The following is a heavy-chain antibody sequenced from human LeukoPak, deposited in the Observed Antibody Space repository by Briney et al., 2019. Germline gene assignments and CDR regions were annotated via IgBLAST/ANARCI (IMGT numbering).Heavy chain of an antibody. J-gene: IGHJ4*02. V-gene: IGHV3-30*02. D-gene: IGHD3-10*01. Sequence: GGSLRLSCAASGFTFSSYGMHWVRQAPGKGLEWVAFIRYDGSNKYYADSVKGRFTISRDNSKNTLYLQMNSLRAEDTAVYYCAKDYNYYGSGSYYNGGYWGQGTLVTVSS. CDR1: GFTFSSYG. CDR2: IRYDGSNK. CDR3: AKDYNYYGSGSYYNGGY.